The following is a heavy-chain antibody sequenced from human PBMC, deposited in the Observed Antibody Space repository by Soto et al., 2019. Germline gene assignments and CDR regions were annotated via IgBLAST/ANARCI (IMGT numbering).Heavy chain of an antibody. CDR1: GYSFSNFW. CDR2: IDPGDSHT. J-gene: IGHJ6*02. Sequence: GESLKISCRGSGYSFSNFWISWVRQMPGKGLEWMGRIDPGDSHTNYSPSFQGHVTFSADNSISTAYLQWNSLKASDTAIYYCARFVYGDSGTRYYYYFFGMDVWGQGTTVTVSS. D-gene: IGHD4-17*01. CDR3: ARFVYGDSGTRYYYYFFGMDV. V-gene: IGHV5-10-1*01.